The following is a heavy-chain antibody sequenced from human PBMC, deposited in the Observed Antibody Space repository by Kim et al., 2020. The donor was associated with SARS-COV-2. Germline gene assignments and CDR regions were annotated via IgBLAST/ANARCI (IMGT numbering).Heavy chain of an antibody. CDR3: ARLDTAEVVAYSLYY. D-gene: IGHD2-15*01. Sequence: ASVKVSCKASGYTFTKYPISWVRQAPGQGLEWMGWISTYTGNTAYAQSLQGRVTMTKDTSTNTAYMELRSLTSDDTAVYFCARLDTAEVVAYSLYYWGQGTLVTVSS. CDR2: ISTYTGNT. V-gene: IGHV1-18*01. CDR1: GYTFTKYP. J-gene: IGHJ4*02.